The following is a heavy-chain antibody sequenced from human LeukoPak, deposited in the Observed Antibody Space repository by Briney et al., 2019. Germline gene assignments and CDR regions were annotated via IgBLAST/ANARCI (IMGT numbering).Heavy chain of an antibody. V-gene: IGHV3-74*01. Sequence: PGGSLRLSCAASGFTFSNYWMHWVRQAPGKGLVWVSRINSDESTTTYADSAKGRFTISRDNAKNTLYLQMNSLRAEDTAVYYCARALAVAGTGGFDPWGQGTLVTVSS. CDR3: ARALAVAGTGGFDP. CDR2: INSDESTT. CDR1: GFTFSNYW. J-gene: IGHJ5*02. D-gene: IGHD6-19*01.